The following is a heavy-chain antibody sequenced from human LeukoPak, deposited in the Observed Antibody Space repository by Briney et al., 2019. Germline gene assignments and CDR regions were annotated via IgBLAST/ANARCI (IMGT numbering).Heavy chain of an antibody. CDR2: ISSSSDYI. Sequence: GGSLRLSCPDSGFTFSDYSMSWVRQAPGKGLEWVSSISSSSDYIYYADSVKGRFTISRDNARNSLYLQMNSLRAEDTAVYYCARSRSVSNYKGMDAWGQGTTVTVSS. CDR3: ARSRSVSNYKGMDA. CDR1: GFTFSDYS. D-gene: IGHD5/OR15-5a*01. J-gene: IGHJ6*02. V-gene: IGHV3-21*01.